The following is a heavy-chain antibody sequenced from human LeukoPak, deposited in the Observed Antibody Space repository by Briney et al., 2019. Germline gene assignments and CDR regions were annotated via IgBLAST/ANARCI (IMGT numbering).Heavy chain of an antibody. CDR1: GFTFSSYA. V-gene: IGHV3-23*01. D-gene: IGHD4-17*01. J-gene: IGHJ5*02. Sequence: SGGSLRLSCAASGFTFSSYAMSWVHQAPGKGLEWVSAISGSGGSTYYADSVKGRFTISRDNSKNTLYLQMNSLRAEDTAVYYCAKAPYGDYEIAWFDPWGQGTLVTVSS. CDR2: ISGSGGST. CDR3: AKAPYGDYEIAWFDP.